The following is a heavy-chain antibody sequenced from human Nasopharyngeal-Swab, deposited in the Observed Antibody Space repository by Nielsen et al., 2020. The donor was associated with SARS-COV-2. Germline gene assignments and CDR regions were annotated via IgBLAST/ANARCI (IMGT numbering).Heavy chain of an antibody. V-gene: IGHV3-11*01. CDR1: GFTFSDYY. Sequence: GESLKISCAASGFTFSDYYMSWIRQAPGKGLEWVSCISSSGSTIYYADSVKGRFTISRDNAKNSLYLQMNSLRAEDTAVYYCASRYCSGGSCYSESVYWGQGTLVTVSS. D-gene: IGHD2-15*01. CDR3: ASRYCSGGSCYSESVY. J-gene: IGHJ4*02. CDR2: ISSSGSTI.